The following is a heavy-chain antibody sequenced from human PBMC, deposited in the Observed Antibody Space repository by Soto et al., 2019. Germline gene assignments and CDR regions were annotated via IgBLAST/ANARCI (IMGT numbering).Heavy chain of an antibody. Sequence: GGSLRLSCAASGFTFRSFIMNWVRQAPGKGLEWVSTISSNSAYIYYTDALRGRFTISRDNAKNSLHLQMNSLRAEDTAVYYCTRDASRDSSARGWFDPWGPGTLVTVSS. CDR3: TRDASRDSSARGWFDP. V-gene: IGHV3-21*01. J-gene: IGHJ5*02. CDR2: ISSNSAYI. D-gene: IGHD6-13*01. CDR1: GFTFRSFI.